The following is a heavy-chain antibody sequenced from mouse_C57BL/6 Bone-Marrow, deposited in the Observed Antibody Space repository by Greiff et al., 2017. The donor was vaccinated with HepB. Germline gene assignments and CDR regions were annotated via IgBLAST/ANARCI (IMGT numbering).Heavy chain of an antibody. J-gene: IGHJ4*01. CDR1: GYTFTSYW. V-gene: IGHV1-59*01. D-gene: IGHD2-2*01. Sequence: QVQLQQPGAELVRPGTSVKSSCKASGYTFTSYWMHWVKQRPGQGLEWIGVIDPSDSYTNYNQKFKGKATLTVDTSSSTAYMQLSSLTSEDSAVYYCARWLSYYYAMDYWGQGTSVTVSS. CDR2: IDPSDSYT. CDR3: ARWLSYYYAMDY.